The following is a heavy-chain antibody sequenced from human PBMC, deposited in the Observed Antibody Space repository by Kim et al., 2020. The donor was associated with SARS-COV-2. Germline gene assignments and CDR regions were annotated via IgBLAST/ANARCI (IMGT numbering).Heavy chain of an antibody. J-gene: IGHJ6*02. Sequence: SETLSLTCTVSGGSISSGGYYWSWIRQHPGKGLEWIGYIYYSGSTYYNPSLKSRVTISVDTSKNQFSLKLSSVTAADTAVYYCARDKGHRVPFDRIVVVPADVWGQGTTVTVSS. D-gene: IGHD2-2*01. V-gene: IGHV4-31*03. CDR3: ARDKGHRVPFDRIVVVPADV. CDR2: IYYSGST. CDR1: GGSISSGGYY.